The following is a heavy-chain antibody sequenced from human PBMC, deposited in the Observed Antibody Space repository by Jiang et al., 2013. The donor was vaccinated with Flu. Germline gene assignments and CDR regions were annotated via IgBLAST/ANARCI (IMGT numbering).Heavy chain of an antibody. V-gene: IGHV3-66*01. CDR3: ARRSDYWVGGSSYFGLFDP. CDR2: LYNDGRI. Sequence: VQLLESGGGLVQPGGSLRLSCAASGFIVSDNYMSWVRQAPGKGLEWVSVLYNDGRIYYAESVKGRFTISRDNSKNTVYLQMNSPRVEDTAVYYCARRSDYWVGGSSYFGLFDPWGQGTLVTVSS. D-gene: IGHD2-15*01. J-gene: IGHJ5*02. CDR1: GFIVSDNY.